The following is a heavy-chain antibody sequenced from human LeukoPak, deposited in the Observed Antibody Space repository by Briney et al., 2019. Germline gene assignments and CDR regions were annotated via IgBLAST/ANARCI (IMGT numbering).Heavy chain of an antibody. CDR1: GFTFSSYI. J-gene: IGHJ4*02. Sequence: GSLRLSCAASGFTFSSYIMNWVRQAPGKGLEWVSSISSSSDYIYYADSVKGRFTISRDNAKSSLYLQMNSLRAEDMAVYYCAKARYYDSSGPFDYWGQGTLVTVSS. CDR3: AKARYYDSSGPFDY. D-gene: IGHD3-22*01. V-gene: IGHV3-21*01. CDR2: ISSSSDYI.